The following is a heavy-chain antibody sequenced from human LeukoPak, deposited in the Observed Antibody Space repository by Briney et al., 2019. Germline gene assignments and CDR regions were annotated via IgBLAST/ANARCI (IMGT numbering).Heavy chain of an antibody. CDR2: ISSSSSYI. CDR3: ARERDADAFDI. Sequence: PGGSLRLSCAASGFTFSSYSMNWVRQAPGKGLEWVSSISSSSSYIYYADSVKGRFTISRDNAKYSLYLQMNSLRAEDTAVYYCARERDADAFDIWGQGTMVTVSS. J-gene: IGHJ3*02. V-gene: IGHV3-21*01. CDR1: GFTFSSYS.